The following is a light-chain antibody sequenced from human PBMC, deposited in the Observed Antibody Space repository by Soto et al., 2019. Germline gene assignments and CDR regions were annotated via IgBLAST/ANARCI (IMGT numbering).Light chain of an antibody. J-gene: IGKJ4*01. V-gene: IGKV1-33*01. CDR1: QDISDY. CDR3: QQYDNVPLT. CDR2: DAS. Sequence: IQMTQSPSSLSASVGDRVTITCQASQDISDYLNWYQQKPGKAPKLLIYDASNLEPGAPSRFSGGGFGTDFSFTISSLQAEDIGTYYCQQYDNVPLTFGGGTKLEIK.